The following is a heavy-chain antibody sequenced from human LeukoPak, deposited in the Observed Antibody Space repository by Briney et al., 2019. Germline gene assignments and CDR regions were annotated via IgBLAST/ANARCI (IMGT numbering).Heavy chain of an antibody. V-gene: IGHV3-30*02. CDR1: GFAFSNYG. D-gene: IGHD3-3*02. CDR3: AKCLPLFSSLFDYMDV. CDR2: IRHDGRGK. J-gene: IGHJ6*03. Sequence: HPGGSLRLSCVASGFAFSNYGMHWVRQVPGKGLEWVAFIRHDGRGKFFADSVKGRFIISRDNSNNTMFLQMTSLRIEDTAVYHCAKCLPLFSSLFDYMDVWGTGTTVTVSS.